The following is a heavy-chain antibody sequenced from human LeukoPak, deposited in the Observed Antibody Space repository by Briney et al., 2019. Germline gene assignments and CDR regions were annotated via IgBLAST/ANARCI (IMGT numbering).Heavy chain of an antibody. D-gene: IGHD3-3*01. CDR1: GFAFSSYE. V-gene: IGHV3-48*03. J-gene: IGHJ6*02. Sequence: GGSLRLSCAASGFAFSSYEMNWVRQAPGKGLEWVSYISAGGGTIKYADSVKGRFTISRDNAKNSLYLHLNSLRVEDTAFYYCARVDGGYYYGMDVWGQGTTVTVSS. CDR2: ISAGGGTI. CDR3: ARVDGGYYYGMDV.